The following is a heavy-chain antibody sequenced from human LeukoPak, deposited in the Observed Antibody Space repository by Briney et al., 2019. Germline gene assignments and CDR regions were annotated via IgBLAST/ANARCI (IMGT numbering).Heavy chain of an antibody. CDR3: AKDRTTYYYDSSGYQLLDY. Sequence: GGSLRLSCAASGFTLSSYAMSWVRQAPGKGLEWVSAISGSGGSTYYADSVKGRFTISRDNSKNTLYLQMNSLRAEDTAVYYCAKDRTTYYYDSSGYQLLDYCGQGTLVTVSS. V-gene: IGHV3-23*01. CDR2: ISGSGGST. J-gene: IGHJ4*02. CDR1: GFTLSSYA. D-gene: IGHD3-22*01.